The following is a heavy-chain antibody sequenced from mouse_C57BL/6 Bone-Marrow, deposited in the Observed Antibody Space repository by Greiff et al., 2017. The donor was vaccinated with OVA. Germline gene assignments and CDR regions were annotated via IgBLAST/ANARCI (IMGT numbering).Heavy chain of an antibody. CDR2: FYPGSGSI. D-gene: IGHD1-1*01. V-gene: IGHV1-62-2*01. CDR1: GYTFTEYT. J-gene: IGHJ1*03. CDR3: ARHGGGYYYGSSHWYFDV. Sequence: QVQLQQSGAELVKPGASVKLSCKASGYTFTEYTIHWVKQRSGQGLEWIGWFYPGSGSIKYNEKFKDKATLTAAKSSSTVYMELSRLTSEDSAVYFCARHGGGYYYGSSHWYFDVWGTGTTVTVSS.